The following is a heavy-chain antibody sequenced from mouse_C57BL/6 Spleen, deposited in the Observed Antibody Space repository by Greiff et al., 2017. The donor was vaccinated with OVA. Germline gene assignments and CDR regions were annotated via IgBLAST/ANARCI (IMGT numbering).Heavy chain of an antibody. CDR2: IWSGGST. CDR1: GFSLTSYG. Sequence: QVQLQQSGPGLVQPSQSLSITCTVSGFSLTSYGVHWVRQSPGKGLEWLGVIWSGGSTDYNAAFISRLSISKDNSKSQVFFKMNSLRADDTAIYYCAGRDGYDEGAWFAYWGQGTLVTVSA. D-gene: IGHD2-2*01. V-gene: IGHV2-2*01. J-gene: IGHJ3*01. CDR3: AGRDGYDEGAWFAY.